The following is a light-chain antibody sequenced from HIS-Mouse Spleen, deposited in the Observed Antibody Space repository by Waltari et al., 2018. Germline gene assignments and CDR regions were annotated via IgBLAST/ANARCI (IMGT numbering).Light chain of an antibody. V-gene: IGLV3-25*03. Sequence: SYELTQPPSVSVSPGQTARITCSGDALPKQYAYWYQQKPGQAPVLVIYKDSEMPSGIPERCSGSISGTTVTVTISGVQAEDEADYYCQSADSSGTYSVVFGGGTKLTVL. CDR2: KDS. CDR1: ALPKQY. J-gene: IGLJ2*01. CDR3: QSADSSGTYSVV.